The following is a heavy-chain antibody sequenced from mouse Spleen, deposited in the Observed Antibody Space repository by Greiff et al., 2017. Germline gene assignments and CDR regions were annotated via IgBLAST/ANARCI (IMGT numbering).Heavy chain of an antibody. CDR3: ATAYYGNYFYAMDY. CDR1: GYTFTSYW. CDR2: IDPSDSYT. Sequence: QVQLQQSGAELVMPGASVKLSCKASGYTFTSYWMHWVKQRPGQGLEWIGEIDPSDSYTNYNQKFKGKATLTVDKSSSTAYMQLSSLTSEDSAVYYCATAYYGNYFYAMDYWGQGTSVTVSS. V-gene: IGHV1-69*01. D-gene: IGHD2-10*01. J-gene: IGHJ4*01.